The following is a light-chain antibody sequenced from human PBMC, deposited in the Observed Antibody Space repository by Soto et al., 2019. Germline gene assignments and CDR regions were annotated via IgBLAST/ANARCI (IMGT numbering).Light chain of an antibody. V-gene: IGLV2-14*01. CDR3: SSYTNINTRAGV. J-gene: IGLJ1*01. CDR1: SGDIGSYNR. CDR2: EVT. Sequence: QSALTQPASVSVSPGQSITISCTGTSGDIGSYNRVSWYQQHPGKAPKLIIYEVTDRPSGVSNRFSGSKSGNTASLTISGLQAEDEAEYYCSSYTNINTRAGVFGTGTKLTVL.